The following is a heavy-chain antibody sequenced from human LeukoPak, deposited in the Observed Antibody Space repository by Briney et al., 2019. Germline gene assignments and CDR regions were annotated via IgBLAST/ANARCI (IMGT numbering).Heavy chain of an antibody. V-gene: IGHV1-2*02. Sequence: GASVKVSCKASGYTFTGYYMHWVRQAPGQGLEWMGWINPNSGGTNYAQKFQGRVTMTRDTSISTAYMELSRLRSDDTAVYYCARAGYYDSSGRYPNYYYYYMDVWGKGTTVTISS. CDR1: GYTFTGYY. CDR3: ARAGYYDSSGRYPNYYYYYMDV. CDR2: INPNSGGT. D-gene: IGHD3-22*01. J-gene: IGHJ6*03.